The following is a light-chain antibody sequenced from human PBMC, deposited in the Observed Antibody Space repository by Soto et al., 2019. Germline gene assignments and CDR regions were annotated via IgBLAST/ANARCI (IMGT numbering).Light chain of an antibody. J-gene: IGKJ1*01. V-gene: IGKV3-20*01. CDR1: QSVSSNY. Sequence: EIVLTQSPGTPALSPGESATLSCRASQSVSSNYLAWYQQKPGQAPRLLIYGASSRATGIPDRFSGSGSGTEFSLTISRLEPEDFAVYYCQQYGGSPWTFGQGTTV. CDR2: GAS. CDR3: QQYGGSPWT.